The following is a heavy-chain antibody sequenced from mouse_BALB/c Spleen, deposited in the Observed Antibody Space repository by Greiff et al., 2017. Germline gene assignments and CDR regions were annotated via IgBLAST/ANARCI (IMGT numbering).Heavy chain of an antibody. Sequence: QVQLKQSGPDLVAPSQSLSITCTVSGFSLTSYGVHWVRQPPGKGLEWLVVIWSDGSTTYNSALKSRLSISKDNSKSHVFLKMNSLQTDDTAMYYCARHPTDGYPPMEYWGQGTSVTVSS. V-gene: IGHV2-6-2*01. CDR3: ARHPTDGYPPMEY. J-gene: IGHJ4*01. D-gene: IGHD2-3*01. CDR2: IWSDGST. CDR1: GFSLTSYG.